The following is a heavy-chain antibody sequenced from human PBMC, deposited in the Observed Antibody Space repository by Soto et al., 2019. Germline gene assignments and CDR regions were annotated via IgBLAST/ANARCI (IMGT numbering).Heavy chain of an antibody. CDR1: GKSFSGYY. D-gene: IGHD2-15*01. CDR3: DRGRSGGSCYSVFTSCGLTFDY. CDR2: INHSGST. V-gene: IGHV4-34*01. Sequence: SETLSVTCAVYGKSFSGYYWSWILQPPGQRLELIGEINHSGSTNYNPSLKSRLTLSVDTAKNQFSLKLSYVTAGGTAVYYCDRGRSGGSCYSVFTSCGLTFDYWGQGTLVTVSS. J-gene: IGHJ4*02.